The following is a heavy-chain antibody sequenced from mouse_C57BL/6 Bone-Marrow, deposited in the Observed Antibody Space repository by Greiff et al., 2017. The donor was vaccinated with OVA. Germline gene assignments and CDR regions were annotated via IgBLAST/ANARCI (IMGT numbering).Heavy chain of an antibody. CDR3: ARDRGFYDYDVSAY. Sequence: ESGPGLVKPSQSLSLTCSVTGYSITSGYYWNWIRQFPGNKLEWMGYISYDGSNNYNPSLKNRISITRDTSKNQFFLKLNSVTTEDTATYYCARDRGFYDYDVSAYWGQGTLVTVSA. J-gene: IGHJ3*01. V-gene: IGHV3-6*01. CDR2: ISYDGSN. CDR1: GYSITSGYY. D-gene: IGHD2-4*01.